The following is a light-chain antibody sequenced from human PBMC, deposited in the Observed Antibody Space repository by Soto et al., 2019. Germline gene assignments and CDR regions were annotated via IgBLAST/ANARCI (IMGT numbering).Light chain of an antibody. V-gene: IGKV1-33*01. CDR3: QQYDTLLT. CDR1: QDISNY. Sequence: DIQMTQSPSSLSASVGDRVTITCQASQDISNYLNWYQQKPGKAPKLLIYDASNLETGVPSRFSGSGSGTDFTFTISSLQPEDVATYYCQQYDTLLTFGGGTKVEIK. CDR2: DAS. J-gene: IGKJ4*01.